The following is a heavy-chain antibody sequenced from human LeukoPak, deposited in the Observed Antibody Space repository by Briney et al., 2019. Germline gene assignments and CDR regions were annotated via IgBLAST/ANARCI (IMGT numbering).Heavy chain of an antibody. D-gene: IGHD2-2*01. J-gene: IGHJ6*02. CDR3: ARRIYCSTSRCYGDYYYGMDV. V-gene: IGHV1-18*01. Sequence: ASVKVSCKASGGTFSSYAISWVRQAPGQGLEWMGWIYDYNGNTKYAQKVQGRVTMTTDTSTSTAYMELRSLRSDDTAVYYCARRIYCSTSRCYGDYYYGMDVWGQGTTVTVSS. CDR1: GGTFSSYA. CDR2: IYDYNGNT.